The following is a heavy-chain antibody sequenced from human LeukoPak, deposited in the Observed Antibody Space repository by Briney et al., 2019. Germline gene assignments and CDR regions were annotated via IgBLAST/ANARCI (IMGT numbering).Heavy chain of an antibody. J-gene: IGHJ4*02. Sequence: PGGSLRLSCAASGFTFSSYSMNWVRQAPGKGLEWDSSISSSSSYIYYADSVKGRFTISRDNAKNSLYLQMNSLRAEDTAVYYCARADVGAKGIVDYWGQGTLVTVSS. V-gene: IGHV3-21*01. CDR1: GFTFSSYS. CDR3: ARADVGAKGIVDY. D-gene: IGHD1-26*01. CDR2: ISSSSSYI.